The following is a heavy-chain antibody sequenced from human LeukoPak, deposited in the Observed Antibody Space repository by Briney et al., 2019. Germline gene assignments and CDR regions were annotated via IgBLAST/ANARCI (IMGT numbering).Heavy chain of an antibody. CDR1: GGSFSGYY. Sequence: SETLSLTCAVYGGSFSGYYCTWIRQPPGKGLEWIGEIHPSGSTDYNPSLKSRITISLDTSKNQFSLNLSSVTAADTAIYYCSRGSDAYKWGVDWGQGTLVTVSS. D-gene: IGHD5-24*01. J-gene: IGHJ4*02. CDR2: IHPSGST. CDR3: SRGSDAYKWGVD. V-gene: IGHV4-34*01.